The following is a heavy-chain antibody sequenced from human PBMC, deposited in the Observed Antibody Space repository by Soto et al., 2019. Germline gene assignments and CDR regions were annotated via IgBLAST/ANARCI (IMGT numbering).Heavy chain of an antibody. CDR1: GYTFTGYY. CDR2: INPNSGGT. D-gene: IGHD3-22*01. J-gene: IGHJ4*02. V-gene: IGHV1-2*04. CDR3: AREYYYDSSGPALDY. Sequence: ASVKVSCKASGYTFTGYYMHWVRQAPGQGLEWMGWINPNSGGTNYAQKFQGWVTMTRDTSISTAYMELSRLRSDDTAVYYCAREYYYDSSGPALDYWGQGTLVTVSS.